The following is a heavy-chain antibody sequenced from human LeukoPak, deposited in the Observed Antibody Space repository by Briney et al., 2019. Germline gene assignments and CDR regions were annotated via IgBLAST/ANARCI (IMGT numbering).Heavy chain of an antibody. CDR2: INPNSGTT. D-gene: IGHD2-2*01. V-gene: IGHV1-2*02. CDR3: ARTTGGYCTSTSCLFEY. CDR1: GFTLTDYY. Sequence: ASVKVSCRASGFTLTDYYIHWVRLAPGQGLEWMGWINPNSGTTNFAQKFQGRVTMTRDTSISTAYMELSRLRSDDTAVYYCARTTGGYCTSTSCLFEYWGQGTLVTVSS. J-gene: IGHJ4*02.